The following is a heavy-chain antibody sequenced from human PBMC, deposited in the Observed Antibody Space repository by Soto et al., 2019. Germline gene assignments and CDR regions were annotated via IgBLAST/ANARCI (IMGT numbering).Heavy chain of an antibody. D-gene: IGHD5-12*01. CDR1: GFIFSNYV. CDR2: ISGRGDNT. Sequence: PGGSLRLSCAASGFIFSNYVMSWVRQTPGKGLEWVSGISGRGDNTYYADSVKGRFTVSRDNSKNTLYLQMDSLRDEDTAVYYCVRDRGYTGYDLEYWGQGTLVTVSS. J-gene: IGHJ4*02. V-gene: IGHV3-23*01. CDR3: VRDRGYTGYDLEY.